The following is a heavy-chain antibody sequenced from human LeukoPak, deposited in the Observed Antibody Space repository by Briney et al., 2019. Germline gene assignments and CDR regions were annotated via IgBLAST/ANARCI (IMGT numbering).Heavy chain of an antibody. CDR2: INPSGGST. Sequence: GASVEVSCKASGYTFTSYYMHWVRQAPGQGLEWMGIINPSGGSTSYAQKFQGRVTMTRDTSTSTVYMELSSLRSEDTAVYYCARDMGSMVATDSTIFDYWGQGTLVTVSS. D-gene: IGHD5-12*01. CDR1: GYTFTSYY. V-gene: IGHV1-46*01. CDR3: ARDMGSMVATDSTIFDY. J-gene: IGHJ4*02.